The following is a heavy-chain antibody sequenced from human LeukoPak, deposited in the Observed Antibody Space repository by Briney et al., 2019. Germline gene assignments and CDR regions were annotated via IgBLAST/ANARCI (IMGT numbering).Heavy chain of an antibody. CDR2: XKQDGSEK. Sequence: NXKQDGSEKYYVDSVKGRFTISRDNAKNSLYLQMNSLRVEDTAVYYCARAGYYYGSLNYYSDYWGQGPLVTVSS. D-gene: IGHD3-10*01. J-gene: IGHJ4*02. CDR3: ARAGYYYGSLNYYSDY. V-gene: IGHV3-7*01.